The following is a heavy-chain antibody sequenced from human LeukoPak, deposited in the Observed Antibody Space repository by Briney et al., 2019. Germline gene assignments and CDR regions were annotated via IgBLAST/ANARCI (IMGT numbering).Heavy chain of an antibody. CDR1: GGSISTYY. J-gene: IGHJ4*02. D-gene: IGHD6-13*01. CDR2: IYISGST. V-gene: IGHV4-59*12. CDR3: ARGKRGYSSSWYDY. Sequence: SETLSLTCTVSGGSISTYYWTWIRQPPGKGLEWIGYIYISGSTNYNPSLKSRVTISVDTSKNQFSLKLSSVTAADTAVYYCARGKRGYSSSWYDYWGQGTLVTVSS.